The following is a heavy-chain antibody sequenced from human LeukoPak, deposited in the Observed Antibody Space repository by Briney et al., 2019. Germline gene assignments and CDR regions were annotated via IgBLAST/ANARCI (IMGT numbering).Heavy chain of an antibody. CDR2: IIPIFGTA. Sequence: SVKVSCQATGGTFSSYAISWVRQAPGQGLEWMGGIIPIFGTANYAQQFQGRVTITADESTSTAYMELSSLRSEDTAVYYCASRIGDPDAFDIWGQGTMVTVSS. V-gene: IGHV1-69*01. J-gene: IGHJ3*02. D-gene: IGHD2/OR15-2a*01. CDR3: ASRIGDPDAFDI. CDR1: GGTFSSYA.